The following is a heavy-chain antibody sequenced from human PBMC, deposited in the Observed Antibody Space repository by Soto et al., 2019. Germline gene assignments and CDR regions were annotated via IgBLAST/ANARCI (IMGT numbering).Heavy chain of an antibody. Sequence: LRLSCAASGFTFSSYSMNWVRQAPGKGLEWVSSISSSSSYIYYADSVKGRFTISRDNAKNSLYLQMNSLRAEDTAVYYCARMGDWDAFDIWGQGTMVTVSS. CDR2: ISSSSSYI. CDR1: GFTFSSYS. D-gene: IGHD2-21*02. CDR3: ARMGDWDAFDI. V-gene: IGHV3-21*01. J-gene: IGHJ3*02.